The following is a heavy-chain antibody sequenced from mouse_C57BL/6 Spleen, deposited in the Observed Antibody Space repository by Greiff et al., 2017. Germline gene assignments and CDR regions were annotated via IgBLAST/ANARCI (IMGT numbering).Heavy chain of an antibody. D-gene: IGHD1-1*01. CDR1: GFTFSSYA. CDR3: TRAGSSYDYAMDY. Sequence: EVKLMESGEGLVKPGGSLKLSCAASGFTFSSYAMSWVRQTPEKRLEWVAYISSGGDYIYYADTVKGRITISRDNARNTLYLQMSSLKSEDTAMYYCTRAGSSYDYAMDYWGKGTSVTVSS. V-gene: IGHV5-9-1*02. CDR2: ISSGGDYI. J-gene: IGHJ4*01.